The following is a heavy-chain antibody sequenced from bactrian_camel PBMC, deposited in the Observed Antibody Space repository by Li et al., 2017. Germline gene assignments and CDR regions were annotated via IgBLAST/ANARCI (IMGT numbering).Heavy chain of an antibody. V-gene: IGHV3S10*01. J-gene: IGHJ6*01. D-gene: IGHD5*01. CDR2: IDSDGNT. CDR3: VKDDWGWSFGS. CDR1: GYTYCNRGMS. Sequence: DVQLVESGGDSVQAGGSLRLSCAASGYTYCNRGMSMSWYRQAPGNEREFVSSIDSDGNTRYADSVKGRFTIDRDNAKNTVYLQMNSLKPEDTALYYCVKDDWGWSFGSWGQGTQVTVS.